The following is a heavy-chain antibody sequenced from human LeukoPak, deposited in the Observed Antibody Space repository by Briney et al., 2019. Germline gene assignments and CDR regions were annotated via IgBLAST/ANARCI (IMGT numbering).Heavy chain of an antibody. V-gene: IGHV3-15*07. CDR1: GFTFSSYG. CDR3: TTKVFGPMDV. CDR2: IKSKTDGGTT. Sequence: GGSLRLSCAASGFTFSSYGMNWVRQAPGKGLEWVGRIKSKTDGGTTDYAAPVNGRFIISRDDSKNTLYLQMNSLKTEDTAVYYCTTKVFGPMDVWGQGTTVTVSS. J-gene: IGHJ6*02. D-gene: IGHD1-14*01.